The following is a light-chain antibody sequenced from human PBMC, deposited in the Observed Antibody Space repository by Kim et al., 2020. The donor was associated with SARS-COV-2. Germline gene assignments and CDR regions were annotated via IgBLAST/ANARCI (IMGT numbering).Light chain of an antibody. CDR2: DAF. J-gene: IGKJ1*01. Sequence: EIVLTQSPATLSLSPGERATLSCRASQSISSNFAWYQQKPGQAPRLLIYDAFIRATGIPPRFSGSGSGTEYTLTISSLQPEDLAVYYCQHYDNWPLTFGQGTKVDIK. V-gene: IGKV3D-15*01. CDR3: QHYDNWPLT. CDR1: QSISSN.